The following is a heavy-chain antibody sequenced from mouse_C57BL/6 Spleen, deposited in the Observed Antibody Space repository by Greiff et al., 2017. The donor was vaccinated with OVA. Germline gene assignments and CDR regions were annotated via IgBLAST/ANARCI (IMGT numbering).Heavy chain of an antibody. V-gene: IGHV1-15*01. CDR1: GYTFTDYE. Sequence: VKLQESGAELVRPGASVTLSCKASGYTFTDYEMHWVKQTPVHGLEWIGAIDPETGGTAYNQKFKGKAILTADKSSSTAYMELRSLTSEDSAVYYCTRLRPYFDYWGQGTTLTVSS. D-gene: IGHD3-2*02. J-gene: IGHJ2*01. CDR2: IDPETGGT. CDR3: TRLRPYFDY.